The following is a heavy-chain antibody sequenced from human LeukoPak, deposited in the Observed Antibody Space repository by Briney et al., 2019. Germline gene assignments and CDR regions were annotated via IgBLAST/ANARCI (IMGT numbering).Heavy chain of an antibody. J-gene: IGHJ3*02. CDR3: ARDLIPSSSGWYSDLAFDI. CDR2: ISAYNGNT. CDR1: GYTFTSYG. D-gene: IGHD6-19*01. V-gene: IGHV1-18*01. Sequence: GASVKVSCKASGYTFTSYGISWVRQAPGQGLEWMGWISAYNGNTNYAQKLQGRVTMTTDTSTSTAYMELRSLRSDDTAVYYCARDLIPSSSGWYSDLAFDIWGQGTMVTVSS.